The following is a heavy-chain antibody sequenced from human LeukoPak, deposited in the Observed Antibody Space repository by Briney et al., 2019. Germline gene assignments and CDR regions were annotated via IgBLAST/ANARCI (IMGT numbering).Heavy chain of an antibody. CDR2: TSYDGSNK. Sequence: PGGSLRLSCAASGFTFRNYGMHWVRQAPGKGLEWVAATSYDGSNKHYADSVKGRFIVSRDNSKNTVYLQMDSLRPEDTAVYYCAKRGEFSGSDCHYFDYWGQGTLVTVSS. V-gene: IGHV3-30*18. J-gene: IGHJ4*02. D-gene: IGHD2-21*02. CDR1: GFTFRNYG. CDR3: AKRGEFSGSDCHYFDY.